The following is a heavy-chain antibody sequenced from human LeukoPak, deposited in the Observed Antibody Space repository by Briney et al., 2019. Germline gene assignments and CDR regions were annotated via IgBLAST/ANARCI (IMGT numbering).Heavy chain of an antibody. Sequence: SETLSLTCAVYGGSFSGYYWSWIRQPPGKGLEWIGEINHSGSTNYNPPLKSRVTISVDTSKNQFSLKLSSVTAADTAVYYCARVRYSYGYGGSYYYYGMDVWGQGTTVTVSS. J-gene: IGHJ6*02. D-gene: IGHD5-18*01. CDR1: GGSFSGYY. CDR3: ARVRYSYGYGGSYYYYGMDV. CDR2: INHSGST. V-gene: IGHV4-34*01.